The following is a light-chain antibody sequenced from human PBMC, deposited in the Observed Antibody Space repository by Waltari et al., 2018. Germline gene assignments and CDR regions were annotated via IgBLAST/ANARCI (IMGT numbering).Light chain of an antibody. J-gene: IGKJ3*01. CDR2: AAS. Sequence: DIQMTQSPSSLSASVGDRVTITCRASQSIGSYLNLYQQKPGKAPKLLSYAASSLQSGVPSRFSGSGSGTDFTLTISSLQPEDFATYYCQQSYSTPRTFGPGTKVDIK. V-gene: IGKV1-39*01. CDR3: QQSYSTPRT. CDR1: QSIGSY.